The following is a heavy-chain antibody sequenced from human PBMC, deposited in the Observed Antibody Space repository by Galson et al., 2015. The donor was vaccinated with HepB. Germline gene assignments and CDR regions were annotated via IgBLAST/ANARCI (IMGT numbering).Heavy chain of an antibody. CDR1: GFTFSSYG. CDR3: ARDTGLAYSSRLGSEFGYFQH. V-gene: IGHV3-33*01. D-gene: IGHD6-13*01. Sequence: SLRLSCAASGFTFSSYGIHWVRQAPGKGLEWVAVIWYDGSNKYYADSVKGRFTISRDNSKNTMYLQMNSLRAEDTAVYYCARDTGLAYSSRLGSEFGYFQHWGQGTLVTVSS. J-gene: IGHJ1*01. CDR2: IWYDGSNK.